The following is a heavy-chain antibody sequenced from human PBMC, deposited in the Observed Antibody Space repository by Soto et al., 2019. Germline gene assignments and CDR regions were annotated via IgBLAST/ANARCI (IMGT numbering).Heavy chain of an antibody. J-gene: IGHJ4*02. V-gene: IGHV3-9*01. D-gene: IGHD3-9*01. Sequence: GGSLRLSCAASGFTFDDYAMHWVRQAPGKGLEWVSGISWNSGSIGYADSVKGRFTISRDNAKNSLYLQMNSLRAEDTALYYCAKAASLRYFGPQPLNIDYWGQGTLVTVSS. CDR2: ISWNSGSI. CDR3: AKAASLRYFGPQPLNIDY. CDR1: GFTFDDYA.